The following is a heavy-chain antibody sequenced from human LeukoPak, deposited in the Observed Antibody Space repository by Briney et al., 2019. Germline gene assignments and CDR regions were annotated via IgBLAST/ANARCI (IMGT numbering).Heavy chain of an antibody. CDR2: ISSSSSTI. D-gene: IGHD2-8*01. V-gene: IGHV3-48*04. J-gene: IGHJ4*02. Sequence: PGGSLRLSCAASGFTFSSYSMNWVRQAPGKGLEWVSYISSSSSTIYYADSVKGRFTISRDNAKNSLYLQMNSLRAEDTGVYYCARRWGLYGGYFDFWGQGTLVTVSS. CDR1: GFTFSSYS. CDR3: ARRWGLYGGYFDF.